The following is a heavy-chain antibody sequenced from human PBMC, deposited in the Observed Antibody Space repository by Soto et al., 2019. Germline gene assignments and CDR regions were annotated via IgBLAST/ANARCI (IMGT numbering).Heavy chain of an antibody. D-gene: IGHD1-1*01. CDR3: ARWGLTEAERRAGVYDV. V-gene: IGHV4-31*03. CDR2: IYYSGST. J-gene: IGHJ6*02. Sequence: QVQLQESRPGLVKPSQTLSLTCTVSGGSISSGGYYWSWIRQHPEKGLEWIGYIYYSGSTYYNPSLKSRVTISVDTSKNQFSLKLSSVTAADTAVYYCARWGLTEAERRAGVYDVWGQGTTVTVSS. CDR1: GGSISSGGYY.